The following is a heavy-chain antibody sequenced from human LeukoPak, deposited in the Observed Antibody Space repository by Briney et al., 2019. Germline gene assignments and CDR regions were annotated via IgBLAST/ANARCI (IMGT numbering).Heavy chain of an antibody. CDR3: ARGGQIVVVITLAIDI. D-gene: IGHD3-22*01. V-gene: IGHV3-7*01. CDR2: IKQDGSEK. Sequence: GGSLRLSCAASGFTFSSYWMSWVRQAPGKGLEWVANIKQDGSEKYYVDSVKGRFTISRDNAKNSLYLQMNSLRAEDTAVYYCARGGQIVVVITLAIDIWGQGTMVTVSS. J-gene: IGHJ3*02. CDR1: GFTFSSYW.